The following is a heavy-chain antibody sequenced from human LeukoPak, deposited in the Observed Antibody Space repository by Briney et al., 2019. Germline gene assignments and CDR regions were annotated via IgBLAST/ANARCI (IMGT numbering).Heavy chain of an antibody. J-gene: IGHJ6*02. D-gene: IGHD3-10*01. V-gene: IGHV3-21*01. CDR1: GFTFSSYS. Sequence: PGGSLRLSCAASGFTFSSYSMTWVRQAPGKGLEWVSSISSSSSYIYYADSVKGRFTISRDNAKNSLYLQMNSLRAEDTAVYYCARVKLPRIYYGSGSGYYGMDVWGQGTTVTVSS. CDR2: ISSSSSYI. CDR3: ARVKLPRIYYGSGSGYYGMDV.